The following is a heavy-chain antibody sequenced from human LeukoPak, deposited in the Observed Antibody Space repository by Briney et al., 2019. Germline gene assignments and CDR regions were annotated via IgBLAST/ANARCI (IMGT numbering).Heavy chain of an antibody. D-gene: IGHD1-26*01. CDR1: GFPCCDCA. Sequence: GGSLRLSCAASGFPCCDCAVHGPARSPGKPREGVSGISWNSGDIGYADSVKGRFTISRDNAKNSLYLQMNSLRAEDTAFYYCAKDISVELGYYFDYWGQGTLVTVSS. CDR2: ISWNSGDI. V-gene: IGHV3-9*01. J-gene: IGHJ4*02. CDR3: AKDISVELGYYFDY.